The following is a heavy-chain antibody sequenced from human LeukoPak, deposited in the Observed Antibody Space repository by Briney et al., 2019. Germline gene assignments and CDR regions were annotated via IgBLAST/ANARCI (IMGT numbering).Heavy chain of an antibody. J-gene: IGHJ4*02. CDR1: GFTFSDHY. CDR3: ARVRNDYNPGAIDY. Sequence: GGSLRLSCAASGFTFSDHYMTWIRQAPGKGLLWVSYISSSGYTIYYADSVKGRFTISRDNAKNSLYLQMKSLRAEDTAVYYCARVRNDYNPGAIDYWGQGTLVTVSS. CDR2: ISSSGYTI. V-gene: IGHV3-11*04. D-gene: IGHD5-24*01.